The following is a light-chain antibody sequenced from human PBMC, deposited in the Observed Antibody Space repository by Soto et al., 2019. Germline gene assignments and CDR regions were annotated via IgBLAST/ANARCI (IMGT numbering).Light chain of an antibody. CDR3: GTWASRLEAMI. V-gene: IGLV1-51*01. J-gene: IGLJ2*01. CDR1: SSDLGNSI. CDR2: DND. Sequence: QSVLTQPPSVSAAPRQTVTISCSGTSSDLGNSIISWYQQVPGTAPRLLIFDNDRRPPGIPGRFSGSKSAASATLVITGLQTGDEAVYFCGTWASRLEAMIFGGGTQLTVL.